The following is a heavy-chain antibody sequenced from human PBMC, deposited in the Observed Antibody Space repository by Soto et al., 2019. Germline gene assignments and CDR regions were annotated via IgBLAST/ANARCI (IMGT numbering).Heavy chain of an antibody. D-gene: IGHD5-12*01. J-gene: IGHJ6*02. CDR1: GFTFSSYA. Sequence: PGGSLRLSCAASGFTFSSYAMSWVRQAPGKGLEWVANIKQDGSEKYYVDSVKGRFTISRDNAKNSLYLQMNSLRAEDTAVYYCARDWRGYDPNYYYYYGMDVWGQGTTVTVSS. CDR2: IKQDGSEK. CDR3: ARDWRGYDPNYYYYYGMDV. V-gene: IGHV3-7*01.